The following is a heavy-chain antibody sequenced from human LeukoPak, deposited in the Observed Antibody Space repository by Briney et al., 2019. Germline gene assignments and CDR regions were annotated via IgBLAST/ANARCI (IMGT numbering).Heavy chain of an antibody. CDR2: ISSSSSYM. V-gene: IGHV3-21*01. D-gene: IGHD6-6*01. CDR1: GFTFSSYS. J-gene: IGHJ4*02. CDR3: AREKYSSSSVPFDY. Sequence: GGSLILSCAASGFTFSSYSMNWVRQAPGKGLEWVSSISSSSSYMYYADSVKGRFTISRDNAKNSLYLQMNSLRAEDTAVYYCAREKYSSSSVPFDYWGQGTLVTVSS.